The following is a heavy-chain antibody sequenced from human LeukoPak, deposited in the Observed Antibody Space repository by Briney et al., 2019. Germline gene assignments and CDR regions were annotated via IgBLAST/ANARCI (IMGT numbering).Heavy chain of an antibody. CDR2: IYHRGST. D-gene: IGHD3-22*01. J-gene: IGHJ6*02. CDR3: ARGYYDSSASMGMDV. V-gene: IGHV4-38-2*02. CDR1: GYSISSDYS. Sequence: SETLSLTCTVSGYSISSDYSWGWIRQPPAKGLEWIGNIYHRGSTYYNPSLKSRVTISVDTSKNQFSLKLRSVTAADTAVYYCARGYYDSSASMGMDVWGQGTTVTVSS.